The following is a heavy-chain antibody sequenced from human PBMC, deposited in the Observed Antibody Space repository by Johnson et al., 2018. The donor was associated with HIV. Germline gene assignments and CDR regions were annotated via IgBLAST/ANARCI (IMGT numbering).Heavy chain of an antibody. CDR1: GFTFSSYG. CDR3: ASSSSSWTSDPDDAFDI. J-gene: IGHJ3*02. D-gene: IGHD6-13*01. V-gene: IGHV3-30*02. CDR2: IRYDGSNK. Sequence: QMLLVESGGGVVQPGGSLRLSCAASGFTFSSYGMHWVRQAPGKGLEWVAFIRYDGSNKYYADSVKGRFTISRDNAKNSLYLQMNSLRAEDTAVYYCASSSSSWTSDPDDAFDIWGQGTMVTVSS.